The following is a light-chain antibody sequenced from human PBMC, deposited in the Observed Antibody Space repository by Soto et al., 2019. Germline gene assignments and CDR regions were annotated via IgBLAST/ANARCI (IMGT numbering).Light chain of an antibody. CDR3: QQDGSSPPYT. CDR1: QSVSSSY. J-gene: IGKJ2*01. CDR2: GAS. V-gene: IGKV3-20*01. Sequence: EIVLTQYPGILSLSPGERATLSCRASQSVSSSYLAWYQQKPGQAPRLLIYGASNRATGIPDRFSASGSKTNFTLSVSRLEPEDFALYYCQQDGSSPPYTFGQGTKLEI.